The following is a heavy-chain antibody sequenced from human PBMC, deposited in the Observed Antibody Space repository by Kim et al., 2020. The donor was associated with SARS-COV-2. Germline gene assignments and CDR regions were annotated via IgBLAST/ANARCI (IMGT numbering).Heavy chain of an antibody. Sequence: GGSLRLSCSASGFTFSSYAMHWVRQAPGKGLEYVSAISSNGGSTYYADSVKGRFTISRDNSKNTLYLQMSSLRAEDTAVYYCVKDHPHITYYDFWSGYYGGYFDYWGQGTLVTVSS. CDR2: ISSNGGST. CDR3: VKDHPHITYYDFWSGYYGGYFDY. D-gene: IGHD3-3*01. J-gene: IGHJ4*02. CDR1: GFTFSSYA. V-gene: IGHV3-64D*09.